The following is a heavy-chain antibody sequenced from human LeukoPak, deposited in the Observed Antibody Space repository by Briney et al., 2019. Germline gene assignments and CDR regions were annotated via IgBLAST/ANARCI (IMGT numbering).Heavy chain of an antibody. Sequence: SETLSLTCTVSGGSISTYYWSWIRQPPGKGLEWIGYLYYSGSTDYNPSLKSRVSIFVDTSKNQFYVNLNSVTAADTAVYYCARGGDGYFGHWGQGTLVTVSS. V-gene: IGHV4-59*01. CDR1: GGSISTYY. D-gene: IGHD2-8*01. CDR3: ARGGDGYFGH. CDR2: LYYSGST. J-gene: IGHJ4*02.